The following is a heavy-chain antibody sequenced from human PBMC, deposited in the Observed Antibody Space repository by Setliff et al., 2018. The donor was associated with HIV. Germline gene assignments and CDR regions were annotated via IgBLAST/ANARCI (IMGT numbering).Heavy chain of an antibody. Sequence: SETLSLTCVVYRGSFSDYYWTWIRQPPGKGLEWIGEISPSGSTNYNPSLKSRVTISVDTAENQFSLTLGSVTAADTAVYYCARTPQEVVVVAATRPYYYYYMDVWGKGTTVTVSS. D-gene: IGHD2-15*01. V-gene: IGHV4-34*01. CDR3: ARTPQEVVVVAATRPYYYYYMDV. CDR1: RGSFSDYY. J-gene: IGHJ6*03. CDR2: ISPSGST.